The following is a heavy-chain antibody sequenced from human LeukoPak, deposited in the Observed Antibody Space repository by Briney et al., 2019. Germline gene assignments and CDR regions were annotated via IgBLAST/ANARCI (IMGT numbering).Heavy chain of an antibody. CDR1: GFTFSSYA. V-gene: IGHV3-23*01. J-gene: IGHJ4*02. Sequence: GGSLRLSRAASGFTFSSYAMTWVRQAPGKGLEWVSGLSGSGSHTYYADSVKGRVTISRDNSKNTLYLQMNSLRAEDTAAYYCAKGTYDSRGHFDYWGQGTLVSVSS. CDR2: LSGSGSHT. D-gene: IGHD3-22*01. CDR3: AKGTYDSRGHFDY.